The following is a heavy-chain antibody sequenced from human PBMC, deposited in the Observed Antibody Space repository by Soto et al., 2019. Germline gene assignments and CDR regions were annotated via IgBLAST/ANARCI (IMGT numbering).Heavy chain of an antibody. CDR2: IQQDGSVQ. Sequence: EVQLVESGGGLVQPGESLRLSCAASGFTFRTYWMTWVRQAPGKGLEWVANIQQDGSVQHYVDSVRGRFTISRDNAKNSLYLQMNSLRDEDTALYYCARDRSPDTTTNYYDALDFWDQGTMVTVSS. D-gene: IGHD1-26*01. CDR1: GFTFRTYW. J-gene: IGHJ3*01. CDR3: ARDRSPDTTTNYYDALDF. V-gene: IGHV3-7*01.